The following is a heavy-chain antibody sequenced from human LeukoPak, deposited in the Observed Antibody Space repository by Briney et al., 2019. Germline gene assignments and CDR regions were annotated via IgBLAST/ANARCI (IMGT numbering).Heavy chain of an antibody. V-gene: IGHV3-53*01. CDR1: GSTVSSNS. D-gene: IGHD2-2*01. J-gene: IGHJ6*02. Sequence: PGGSLRLSCEVSGSTVSSNSMTWVRQAPGKGLEWVSVIYSGGTTYHADSVKGRITISRDNSKNTVYLQMNSLRAEDTAVYYCARGGDVTYCSPTNYYLGVWGQGTTVTVSS. CDR2: IYSGGTT. CDR3: ARGGDVTYCSPTNYYLGV.